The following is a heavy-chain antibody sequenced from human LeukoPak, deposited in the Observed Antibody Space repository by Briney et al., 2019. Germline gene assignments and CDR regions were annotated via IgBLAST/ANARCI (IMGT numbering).Heavy chain of an antibody. Sequence: GGSLRLSCAASGFSFSSYAMSWVRQAPGKGREWVSAISGSGGSTYYEDSVKGRFTISRDNSKNTLYLQMNSLRADDTAVYYCAEGFYDSSGYHAFDIWGQGTMVTVSS. V-gene: IGHV3-23*01. CDR2: ISGSGGST. CDR1: GFSFSSYA. J-gene: IGHJ3*02. D-gene: IGHD3-22*01. CDR3: AEGFYDSSGYHAFDI.